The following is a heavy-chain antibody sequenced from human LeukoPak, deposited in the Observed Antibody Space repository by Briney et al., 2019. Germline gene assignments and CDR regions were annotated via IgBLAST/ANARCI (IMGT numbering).Heavy chain of an antibody. CDR3: ASRVGPNYYYYYMDV. CDR2: ISYSGST. Sequence: SETLSLTCSVSGGSISSSNHYWGWIRQPPGKGLEWIGSISYSGSTYYNVSLKSRLTISVDTSQNQFSLRLSSVAAADAAVYYCASRVGPNYYYYYMDVWGKGTTVTISS. V-gene: IGHV4-39*01. CDR1: GGSISSSNHY. D-gene: IGHD1-26*01. J-gene: IGHJ6*03.